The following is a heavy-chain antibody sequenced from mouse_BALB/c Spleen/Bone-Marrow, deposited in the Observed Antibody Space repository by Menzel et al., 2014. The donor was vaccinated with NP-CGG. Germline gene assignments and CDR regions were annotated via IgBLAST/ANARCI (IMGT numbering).Heavy chain of an antibody. Sequence: EVQVVESGPGLVNPSQSLSLTCTVTGYPITSDYAWNWIRQFPGNKLEWMGYISYSGSASYDPSLKSRISITRDTSKNQFFLQLNSVTTEDTATYYCAKTGTRYYFDYWVQRTTLTVSS. CDR3: AKTGTRYYFDY. V-gene: IGHV3-2*02. D-gene: IGHD4-1*01. J-gene: IGHJ2*01. CDR2: ISYSGSA. CDR1: GYPITSDYA.